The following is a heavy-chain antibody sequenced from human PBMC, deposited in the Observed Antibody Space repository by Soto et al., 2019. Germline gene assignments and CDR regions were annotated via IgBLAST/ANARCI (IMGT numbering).Heavy chain of an antibody. J-gene: IGHJ5*02. CDR2: IYHRWST. CDR1: AGSISSSNW. V-gene: IGHV4-4*02. CDR3: AKKRSGYQRGWLDP. Sequence: SETLSLPCAVSAGSISSSNWWCWVRQPQGKGLEWIGEIYHRWSTNYNPSLKSRVTISVDKSKNQFSLKLSSVRAADTVVYYSAKKRSGYQRGWLDPGGQGTRVT. D-gene: IGHD3-3*01.